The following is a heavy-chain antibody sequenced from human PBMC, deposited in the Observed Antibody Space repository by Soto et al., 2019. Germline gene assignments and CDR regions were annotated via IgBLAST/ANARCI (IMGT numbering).Heavy chain of an antibody. CDR1: GYTFTGYY. Sequence: ASVKVSCKASGYTFTGYYMHWVRQAPGQGLEWMGWINPNSGGTNYAQKFQGRVTMTRDTSISTAYMELSRLRSDDTAVYYCARAXYCSGGSCYIGPYYFDYWGQGTLVTVSS. D-gene: IGHD2-15*01. CDR2: INPNSGGT. V-gene: IGHV1-2*02. J-gene: IGHJ4*02. CDR3: ARAXYCSGGSCYIGPYYFDY.